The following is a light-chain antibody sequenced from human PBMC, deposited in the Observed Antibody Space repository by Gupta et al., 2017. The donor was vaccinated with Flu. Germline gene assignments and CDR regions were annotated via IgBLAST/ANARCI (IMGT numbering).Light chain of an antibody. CDR1: QSINSY. V-gene: IGKV1-39*01. CDR2: AAS. Sequence: DIQMTQSPSSLSASVGDSVTITCRASQSINSYLNWYQQKSGRAPKLLMYAASTLQSGVPARFSGGGFGTDFTLTIINLQPEDFAIYYCQQSYNLPPTFGQGTRVEIK. J-gene: IGKJ1*01. CDR3: QQSYNLPPT.